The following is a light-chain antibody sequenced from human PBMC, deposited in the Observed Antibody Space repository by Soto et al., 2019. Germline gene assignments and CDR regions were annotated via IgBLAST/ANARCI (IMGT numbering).Light chain of an antibody. V-gene: IGKV3-20*01. CDR3: QRYGSSPFT. CDR2: GAY. CDR1: QSVSSSY. Sequence: VLTQSPGTLSLSPGERATLSCRASQSVSSSYLDWYQQKPGQAPRLPIYGAYIRATGIPDRFSGSGSGTDSPLIISRLEPEAFALCSCQRYGSSPFTFGPGTKVDIK. J-gene: IGKJ3*01.